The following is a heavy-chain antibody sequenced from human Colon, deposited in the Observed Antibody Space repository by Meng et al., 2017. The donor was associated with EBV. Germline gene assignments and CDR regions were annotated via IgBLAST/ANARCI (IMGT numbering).Heavy chain of an antibody. J-gene: IGHJ1*01. V-gene: IGHV4-4*02. Sequence: SGHSLDTPAQPRSVAGAVTGDAITNHNWSRSVRHPPGKGLEWVGGIPHRGSSAYNPSLKSRVSMSIDKSKNQFSLKLTSVTAADTAVYHCLRGSGGSVWGQGTLVTVSS. CDR3: LRGSGGSV. CDR1: GDAITNHNW. D-gene: IGHD3-10*01. CDR2: IPHRGSS.